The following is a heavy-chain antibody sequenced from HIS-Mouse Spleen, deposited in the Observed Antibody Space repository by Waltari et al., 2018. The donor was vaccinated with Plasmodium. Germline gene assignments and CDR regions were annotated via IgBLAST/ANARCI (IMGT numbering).Heavy chain of an antibody. CDR2: ISDDGSNK. D-gene: IGHD2-8*01. V-gene: IGHV3-30-3*01. Sequence: VQLVETGGGVVQPGRSLRVACAASGFTFSSYAMHWVRMAPGKGLEWVAVISDDGSNKYYADSVKGRFTISRDNSKNTLYLQMNSLRAEDTAVYYCAKVAQGTRDAFDIWGQGTMVTVSS. J-gene: IGHJ3*02. CDR3: AKVAQGTRDAFDI. CDR1: GFTFSSYA.